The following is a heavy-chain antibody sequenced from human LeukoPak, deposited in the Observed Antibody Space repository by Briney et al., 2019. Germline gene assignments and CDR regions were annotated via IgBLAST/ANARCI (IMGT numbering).Heavy chain of an antibody. J-gene: IGHJ5*02. D-gene: IGHD6-13*01. CDR2: INQSGST. CDR1: GGSFSGYY. CDR3: ARDSSSWSSAGWFDP. Sequence: PSETLSLTCAVYGGSFSGYYWSWIRQPPGKGLEWIGEINQSGSTNYNPSLKSRVTISVDTSKNQFSLKLSSGTAADTAVYYCARDSSSWSSAGWFDPWGQGTLVTVSS. V-gene: IGHV4-34*01.